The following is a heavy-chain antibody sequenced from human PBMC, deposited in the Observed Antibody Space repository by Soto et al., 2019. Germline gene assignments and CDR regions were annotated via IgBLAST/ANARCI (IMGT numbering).Heavy chain of an antibody. Sequence: ASVKVSCKASGYTFTVYYMHWVLQAPGQGLEWMGWINPNSGGTNYAQKFQGWVTMTRDTSISTAYMELSRLRSDDTAVYYCARAKITIFGVVSAGMDVWGQGTTVTVSS. J-gene: IGHJ6*02. V-gene: IGHV1-2*04. CDR2: INPNSGGT. D-gene: IGHD3-3*01. CDR1: GYTFTVYY. CDR3: ARAKITIFGVVSAGMDV.